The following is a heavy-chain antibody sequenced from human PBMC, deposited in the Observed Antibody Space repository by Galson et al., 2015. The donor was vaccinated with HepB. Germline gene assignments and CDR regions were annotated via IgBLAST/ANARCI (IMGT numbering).Heavy chain of an antibody. CDR3: ARTRGAAAGIFDN. V-gene: IGHV3-74*01. CDR1: GFTFSSYW. CDR2: INSDGSYI. Sequence: SLRLSCAASGFTFSSYWMHWVRQVPGKGLVWVSRINSDGSYITYADSVKGRFTISRDNAKNTLYLQMNSPRAEDTALYYRARTRGAAAGIFDNWGQGSLITVSS. J-gene: IGHJ4*02. D-gene: IGHD6-13*01.